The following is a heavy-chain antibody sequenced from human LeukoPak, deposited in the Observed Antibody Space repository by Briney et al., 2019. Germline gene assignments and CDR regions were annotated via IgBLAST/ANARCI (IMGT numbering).Heavy chain of an antibody. CDR2: ISGSGGST. J-gene: IGHJ5*02. D-gene: IGHD3-3*01. CDR3: AKSPIGSYDFWSGYQRNNWFDP. Sequence: GGSLRLSCAASGFTFSSYDMHWVRQATGKGLEWVSAISGSGGSTYYADSVKGRFTISRDNSKNTLYLQMNSLRAEDTAVYYCAKSPIGSYDFWSGYQRNNWFDPWGQGTLVTVSS. CDR1: GFTFSSYD. V-gene: IGHV3-23*01.